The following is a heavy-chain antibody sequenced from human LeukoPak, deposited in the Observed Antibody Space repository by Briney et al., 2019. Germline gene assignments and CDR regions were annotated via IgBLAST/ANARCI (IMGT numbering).Heavy chain of an antibody. D-gene: IGHD6-6*01. CDR3: ARVKSDSSSPFDY. CDR2: INHSGST. Sequence: SETLSLTCAVYGGSFSGYYWSWIRQPPGKGLEWIGEINHSGSTNYNPSLKSRVTISVDTSKDQFSLRLSSVTAADTAVYYCARVKSDSSSPFDYWGQGTLVTVSS. J-gene: IGHJ4*02. V-gene: IGHV4-34*01. CDR1: GGSFSGYY.